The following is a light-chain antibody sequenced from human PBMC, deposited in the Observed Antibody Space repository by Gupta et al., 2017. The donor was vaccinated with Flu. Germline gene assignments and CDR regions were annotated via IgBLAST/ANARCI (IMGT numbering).Light chain of an antibody. CDR1: SNDVGSYNL. CDR3: CSYATASWV. V-gene: IGLV2-23*01. CDR2: ENK. Sequence: QSALTQPASVSGSLGQSITISCTGTSNDVGSYNLVSWYQQHPGKVPKLMIYENKKRPSGVSNRFSGSKSGNTASLTISGLQAEDEADYYCCSYATASWVFGGGTKVTVL. J-gene: IGLJ3*02.